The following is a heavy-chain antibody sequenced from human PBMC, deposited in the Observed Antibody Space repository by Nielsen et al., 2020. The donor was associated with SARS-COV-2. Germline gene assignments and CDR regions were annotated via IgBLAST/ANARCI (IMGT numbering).Heavy chain of an antibody. D-gene: IGHD1-26*01. V-gene: IGHV4-39*07. CDR3: AREQGGVGAPFDY. CDR1: GGSVSSSSYY. Sequence: SETLSLTCTVSGGSVSSSSYYWGWIRQPPGKGLEWIGEIYHSGSTNYNPSLKSRVTISVDKSKNQFSLKLSSVTAADTAVYYCAREQGGVGAPFDYWGQGTLVTVSS. J-gene: IGHJ4*02. CDR2: IYHSGST.